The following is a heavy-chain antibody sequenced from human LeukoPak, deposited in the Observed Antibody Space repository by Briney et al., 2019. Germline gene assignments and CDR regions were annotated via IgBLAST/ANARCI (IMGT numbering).Heavy chain of an antibody. J-gene: IGHJ3*02. CDR2: INPNSGGT. D-gene: IGHD3-22*01. CDR1: GYTFTGYY. CDR3: ARAYYYDSSGYYEGAFDI. Sequence: GASVKVSCKASGYTFTGYYMHWVRQAPGQGLEWMGWINPNSGGTNCAQKFQGRVTMTRDTSISTAYMELSRLRSDDTAVYYCARAYYYDSSGYYEGAFDIWGQGTMVTVSS. V-gene: IGHV1-2*02.